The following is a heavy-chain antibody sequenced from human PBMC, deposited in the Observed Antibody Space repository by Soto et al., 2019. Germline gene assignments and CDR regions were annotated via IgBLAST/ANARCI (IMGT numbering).Heavy chain of an antibody. Sequence: SETLSLTCTVSGDSITSSSHYWGWIRQPPGKGLECIANIYYDGNTYYNPSLKNRVAISLNTSKNQFTLRQNSMTAADSAVYYCARSSIEPRVFMYPFDSWGQGTLVTVS. CDR3: ARSSIEPRVFMYPFDS. CDR1: GDSITSSSHY. J-gene: IGHJ4*02. CDR2: IYYDGNT. D-gene: IGHD6-6*01. V-gene: IGHV4-39*01.